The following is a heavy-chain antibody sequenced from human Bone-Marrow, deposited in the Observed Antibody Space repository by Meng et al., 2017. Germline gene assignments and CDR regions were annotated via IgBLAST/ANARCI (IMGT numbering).Heavy chain of an antibody. CDR1: GYTFTGYY. Sequence: ASVKVSCKASGYTFTGYYMHWVRQAPGQGLEWMGWINPNSGGTNYAQKFQGRVTMTRDTSISTAYMELSRLRSDDTAVHYCARVGLSGGYCSGGSCYSYWGQGTLVTVSS. CDR3: ARVGLSGGYCSGGSCYSY. V-gene: IGHV1-2*02. CDR2: INPNSGGT. D-gene: IGHD2-15*01. J-gene: IGHJ4*02.